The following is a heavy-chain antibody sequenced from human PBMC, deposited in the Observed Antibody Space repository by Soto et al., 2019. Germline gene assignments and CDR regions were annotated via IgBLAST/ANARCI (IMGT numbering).Heavy chain of an antibody. J-gene: IGHJ5*02. Sequence: GGSLRLSCAASGFTFSNAWMNWVRQAPGKGLEWVGRIKSKTDGGTTDYAAPVKGRFTISRDDSKNTLYLQMNSLKTEDTAVYYCTTDKSQYNWNYARYNWFDPWGQGTLVTVSS. D-gene: IGHD1-7*01. CDR3: TTDKSQYNWNYARYNWFDP. CDR2: IKSKTDGGTT. V-gene: IGHV3-15*07. CDR1: GFTFSNAW.